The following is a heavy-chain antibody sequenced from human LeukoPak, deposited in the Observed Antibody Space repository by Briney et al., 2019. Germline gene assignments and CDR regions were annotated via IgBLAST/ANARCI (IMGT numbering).Heavy chain of an antibody. CDR2: ISGKNGDT. Sequence: ASVKVSCKASGYTFSNYGISWVRQAPGQGLEWMGWISGKNGDTKYAQKFQGRVTMTTDTSTSTAFLELRSLRSDDAAVYFCARDHRTHRLVYIWGQGTMVTVSS. V-gene: IGHV1-18*01. D-gene: IGHD1-1*01. CDR1: GYTFSNYG. CDR3: ARDHRTHRLVYI. J-gene: IGHJ3*02.